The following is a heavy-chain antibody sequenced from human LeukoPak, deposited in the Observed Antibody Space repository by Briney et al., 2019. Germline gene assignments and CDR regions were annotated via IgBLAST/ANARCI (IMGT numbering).Heavy chain of an antibody. D-gene: IGHD2-2*01. CDR1: GFTFNSYS. CDR3: AREYCSSTNCDSNWFDP. CDR2: ISSSSSYI. V-gene: IGHV3-21*01. J-gene: IGHJ5*02. Sequence: GGSLRLSCAASGFTFNSYSMNWVRQAPGKGLEWVSSISSSSSYIYYADSVKGRFTISRDNAKNSLYLQMNSLRAEDTAVYYCAREYCSSTNCDSNWFDPWGQGTLVTVSS.